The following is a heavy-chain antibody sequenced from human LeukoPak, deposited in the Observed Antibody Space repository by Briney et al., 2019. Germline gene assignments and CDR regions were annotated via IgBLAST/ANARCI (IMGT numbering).Heavy chain of an antibody. CDR2: ISGSGGST. D-gene: IGHD1-26*01. Sequence: PGGSLRLSCAASGFTFSSYAMSWVRQAPGKGLEWVSAISGSGGSTYYADSVKGRFTISRDNSKNTLYLQMNSLRAEGTAVYYCARMWELPYYFDYWGQGTLVTVSS. J-gene: IGHJ4*02. CDR3: ARMWELPYYFDY. V-gene: IGHV3-23*01. CDR1: GFTFSSYA.